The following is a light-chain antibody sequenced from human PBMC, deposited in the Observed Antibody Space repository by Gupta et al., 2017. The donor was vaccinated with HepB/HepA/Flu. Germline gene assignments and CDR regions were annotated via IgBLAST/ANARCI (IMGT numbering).Light chain of an antibody. CDR1: QSVSSY. CDR2: DAS. J-gene: IGKJ3*01. V-gene: IGKV3-11*01. CDR3: QQRNNGPVLFT. Sequence: EIVLTQSPATLSLSPGERATLSCRASQSVSSYSAWYQQKPGQAPRLLIYDASNRATGITARCSGSGAGTDFTLTISSREPEDFAVYYCQQRNNGPVLFTFGHGTKVDIK.